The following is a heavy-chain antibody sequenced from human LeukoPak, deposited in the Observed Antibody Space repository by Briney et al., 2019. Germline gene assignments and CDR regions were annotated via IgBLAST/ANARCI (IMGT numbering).Heavy chain of an antibody. D-gene: IGHD3-10*02. CDR1: GFTVSSSH. V-gene: IGHV3-53*01. CDR2: IYSGGDT. J-gene: IGHJ4*02. CDR3: ARVYNYVFDY. Sequence: GRSLRLSCAASGFTVSSSHMTWVRQAVGKGLEWVSFIYSGGDTSYADSVKGRFTISRDNSKNTLYLQMNSLRAEDTAVYYCARVYNYVFDYWGQGTLVTVSS.